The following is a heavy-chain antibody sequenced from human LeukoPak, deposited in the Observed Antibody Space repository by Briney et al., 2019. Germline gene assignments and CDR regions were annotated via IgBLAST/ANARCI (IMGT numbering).Heavy chain of an antibody. D-gene: IGHD6-19*01. CDR3: RIAVAGPASWFDY. Sequence: EASVKVSCKASGYTFTGYYMHWVRQAPGQGLEWMGWINPNSGGTNYAQKFQGRVTMTRDTSISTAYMELSRLRSDDTAVYYCRIAVAGPASWFDYWGQGTLVTVSS. V-gene: IGHV1-2*02. J-gene: IGHJ4*02. CDR2: INPNSGGT. CDR1: GYTFTGYY.